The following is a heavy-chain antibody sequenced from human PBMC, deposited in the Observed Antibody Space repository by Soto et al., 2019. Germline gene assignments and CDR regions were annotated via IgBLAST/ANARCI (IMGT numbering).Heavy chain of an antibody. Sequence: QLQLHESGSGLVKPSQTLSLTCAVSGGSIGRGAYSWSWIRQPPGKGLEWIGYIHDSGITYYNPPLKSRVTIPVAESTNQFSLKLSSVTAADTAVYFCAGDGRESNYFGSWGQGTLVTVSS. V-gene: IGHV4-30-2*01. D-gene: IGHD3-10*01. CDR3: AGDGRESNYFGS. J-gene: IGHJ4*02. CDR2: IHDSGIT. CDR1: GGSIGRGAYS.